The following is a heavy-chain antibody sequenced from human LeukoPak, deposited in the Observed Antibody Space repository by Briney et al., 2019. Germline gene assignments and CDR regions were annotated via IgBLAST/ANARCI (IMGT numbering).Heavy chain of an antibody. J-gene: IGHJ2*01. CDR1: GGSFSGYY. V-gene: IGHV4-34*01. CDR2: INHSGST. Sequence: SETLSLTCAVYGGSFSGYYWSWIRQPPGKGLEWIGEINHSGSTNYNPSLKSRVTISVDTSKNQFSLRLSSVTAADTAVYYCASGLDDYSNYWYFDLWGRGTLVTASS. D-gene: IGHD4-11*01. CDR3: ASGLDDYSNYWYFDL.